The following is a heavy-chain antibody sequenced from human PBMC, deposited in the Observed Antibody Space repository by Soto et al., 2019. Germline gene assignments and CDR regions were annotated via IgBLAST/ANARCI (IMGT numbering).Heavy chain of an antibody. Sequence: GGSLRLSCAASGFTFSSYSMNWVRQAPGKGLEWVSSISSSSSYIYYADSVKGRFTISRDNAKNSLYLQMNSLRAEDTAVYYCARFSDTAMIISDAFDIWGQGTMVTVSS. CDR3: ARFSDTAMIISDAFDI. CDR1: GFTFSSYS. D-gene: IGHD5-18*01. CDR2: ISSSSSYI. J-gene: IGHJ3*02. V-gene: IGHV3-21*01.